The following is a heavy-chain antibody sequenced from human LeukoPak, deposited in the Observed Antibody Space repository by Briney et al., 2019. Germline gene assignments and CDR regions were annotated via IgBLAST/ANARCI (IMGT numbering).Heavy chain of an antibody. CDR1: EFSVGSNC. V-gene: IGHV3-66*01. J-gene: IGHJ3*02. CDR3: ASFPPYMVRTDAFDI. D-gene: IGHD3-10*01. Sequence: GGSLRLSCAASEFSVGSNCMTWVRQAPGKGLEWVSLIYSGGSTYYADSVKGRFSISRDNAENTLYLQMNSLRVEDTAVYYCASFPPYMVRTDAFDIWGQGTMVTVSS. CDR2: IYSGGST.